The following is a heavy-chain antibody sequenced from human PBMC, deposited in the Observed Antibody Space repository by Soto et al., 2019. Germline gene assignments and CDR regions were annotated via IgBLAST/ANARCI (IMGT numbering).Heavy chain of an antibody. Sequence: SVKVSCKASGGTFSSYAISWVRQAPGQGLEWMGGIIPIFGTANYAQKFQGRVTITADESTSTAYMELSSLRSEDTAVYYCARTTGTARPYYYYGMDVWGQGTTVTVSS. CDR1: GGTFSSYA. CDR3: ARTTGTARPYYYYGMDV. V-gene: IGHV1-69*13. J-gene: IGHJ6*02. D-gene: IGHD1-7*01. CDR2: IIPIFGTA.